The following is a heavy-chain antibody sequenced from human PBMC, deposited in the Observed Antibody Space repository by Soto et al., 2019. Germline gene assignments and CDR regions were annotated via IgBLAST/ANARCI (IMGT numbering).Heavy chain of an antibody. Sequence: SETLSLTCSVSGASVSSYYWSWFRQPVGKGLEWIGRIHSSGNVNYNPSLESQVTMSLDTSKNQFSLRLSSLTAADTALYLCARDVGKNYWGQGTRVTVSS. D-gene: IGHD3-10*01. CDR3: ARDVGKNY. CDR2: IHSSGNV. CDR1: GASVSSYY. J-gene: IGHJ4*02. V-gene: IGHV4-4*07.